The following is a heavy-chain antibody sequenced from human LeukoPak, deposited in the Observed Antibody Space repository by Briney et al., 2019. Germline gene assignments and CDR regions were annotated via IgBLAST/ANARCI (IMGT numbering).Heavy chain of an antibody. D-gene: IGHD3-10*02. CDR1: GFTFNNYA. V-gene: IGHV3-23*01. J-gene: IGHJ4*02. CDR3: ARDYAYYVGYFFFDY. CDR2: ISGGGETT. Sequence: PGGSLRLSCAASGFTFNNYAMNWVRQAPGKGLEWVSSISGGGETTYYADSAKGRFTISRDNSQNTLYLQMNSLRAEDTAVYYFARDYAYYVGYFFFDYWGQGTLVTVFS.